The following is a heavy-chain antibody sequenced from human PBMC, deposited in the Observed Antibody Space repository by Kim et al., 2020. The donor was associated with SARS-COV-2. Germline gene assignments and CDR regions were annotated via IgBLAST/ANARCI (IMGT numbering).Heavy chain of an antibody. CDR3: ARQLFGRFGELSRFDP. D-gene: IGHD3-10*01. CDR2: IYPCDSDT. J-gene: IGHJ5*02. V-gene: IGHV5-51*01. Sequence: GESLKISCKGSGYSFTRYWIGWVRQMPGKGLEWMGIIYPCDSDTRYSPSFQGQVTISADKSISTAYLQWSSLKASDTAMYYCARQLFGRFGELSRFDPWGQRTLVTASS. CDR1: GYSFTRYW.